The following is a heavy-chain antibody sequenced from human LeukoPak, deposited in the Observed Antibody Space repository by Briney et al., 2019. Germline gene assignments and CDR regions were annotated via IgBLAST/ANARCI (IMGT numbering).Heavy chain of an antibody. J-gene: IGHJ4*02. Sequence: GGPLRFSCTASGFTSGDYAVSWFRLAAGKRLEWVGFIRSKAYGGTTEYAASVKGRFTISSDDSTSIAYLQMNSLKTEDTAVYYCTRDSLLWFGELCRENDYWGQGTLVTVSS. CDR2: IRSKAYGGTT. V-gene: IGHV3-49*03. CDR1: GFTSGDYA. D-gene: IGHD3-10*01. CDR3: TRDSLLWFGELCRENDY.